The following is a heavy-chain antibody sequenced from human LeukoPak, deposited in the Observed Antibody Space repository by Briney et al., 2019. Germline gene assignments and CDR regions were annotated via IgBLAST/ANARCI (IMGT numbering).Heavy chain of an antibody. D-gene: IGHD4-17*01. CDR3: ARGPDTVTTATLDN. CDR1: GDSTSSYY. Sequence: ETLSLTCTVSGDSTSSYYWNWMRQPPGKGLEWIGYIHYSGYTNYNPSLKSRVTISADTSKNQFSLKLRSVTAADTAVYYCARGPDTVTTATLDNWGQGTLVTVSS. V-gene: IGHV4-59*12. J-gene: IGHJ4*02. CDR2: IHYSGYT.